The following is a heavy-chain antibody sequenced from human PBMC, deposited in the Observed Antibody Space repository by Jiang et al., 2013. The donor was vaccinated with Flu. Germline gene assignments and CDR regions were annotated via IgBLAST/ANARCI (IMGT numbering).Heavy chain of an antibody. CDR1: GGSISSGGYY. D-gene: IGHD4-17*01. Sequence: GPGLVKPSQTLSLTCTVSGGSISSGGYYWSWIRQHPGKGLEWIGYIYYSGSTYYNPSLKSRVTISVDTSKNQFSLKLSSVTAADTAVYYCAREPYDYGDYYYGMDVWGQGTTVTVSS. CDR2: IYYSGST. V-gene: IGHV4-31*03. CDR3: AREPYDYGDYYYGMDV. J-gene: IGHJ6*02.